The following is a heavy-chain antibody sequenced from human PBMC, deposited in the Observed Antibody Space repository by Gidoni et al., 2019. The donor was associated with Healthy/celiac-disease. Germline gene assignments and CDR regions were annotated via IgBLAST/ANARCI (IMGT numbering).Heavy chain of an antibody. J-gene: IGHJ4*02. D-gene: IGHD3-22*01. CDR2: IKQDGSEK. CDR1: GFTFSSYW. CDR3: ARDAITYYYDSSGGSSFDY. Sequence: EVQLVESGGGLAQPGGSLRLSCSASGFTFSSYWMSWVRQAPGKGLEWVANIKQDGSEKYYVDSVKGRFTISRDNAKNSLYLQMNSRRAEDTAVYYCARDAITYYYDSSGGSSFDYWGQGTLVTVSS. V-gene: IGHV3-7*01.